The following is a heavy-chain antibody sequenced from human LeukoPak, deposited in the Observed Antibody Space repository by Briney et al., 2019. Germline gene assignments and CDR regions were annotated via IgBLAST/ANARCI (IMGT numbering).Heavy chain of an antibody. CDR1: GGTFSRYA. CDR3: ARSRGSCYSCGDY. D-gene: IGHD2-15*01. CDR2: IIPIFGTA. J-gene: IGHJ4*02. Sequence: ASVKVSCKASGGTFSRYAINWVRQAPGQGLEWMGGIIPIFGTANYAQRFQGRVTITADESTSTAYMELSSLRSEDTAVYYCARSRGSCYSCGDYWGQGTLVTVSS. V-gene: IGHV1-69*13.